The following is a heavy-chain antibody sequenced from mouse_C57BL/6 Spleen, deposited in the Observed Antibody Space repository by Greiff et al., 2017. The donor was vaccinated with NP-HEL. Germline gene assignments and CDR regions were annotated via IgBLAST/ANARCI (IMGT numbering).Heavy chain of an antibody. CDR1: GFTFSDYG. CDR2: ISNLAYSI. Sequence: DVMLVESGGGLVQPGGSLKLSCAASGFTFSDYGMAWVRQAPRKGPEWVAFISNLAYSIYYADTVTGRFTISRENAKNTLYLEMSSLRSEDTAMYYCARQGSTVVAHWYFDVWGTGTTVTVSS. D-gene: IGHD1-1*01. CDR3: ARQGSTVVAHWYFDV. J-gene: IGHJ1*03. V-gene: IGHV5-15*01.